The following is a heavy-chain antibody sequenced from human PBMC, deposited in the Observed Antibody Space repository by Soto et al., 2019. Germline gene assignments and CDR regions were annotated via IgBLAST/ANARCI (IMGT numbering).Heavy chain of an antibody. V-gene: IGHV3-33*01. CDR3: AREYGDSVFFDY. CDR2: IWYDGSNK. CDR1: GFTFSSYG. Sequence: QVQLVESGGGVVQPGRSLRLSCAASGFTFSSYGMHWVRQAPGKGLEWVAVIWYDGSNKYYADSVKGRFTISRDNSKNTLYLQMNSLRAEDTAVYYCAREYGDSVFFDYWGQGTLVTVSS. J-gene: IGHJ4*02. D-gene: IGHD4-17*01.